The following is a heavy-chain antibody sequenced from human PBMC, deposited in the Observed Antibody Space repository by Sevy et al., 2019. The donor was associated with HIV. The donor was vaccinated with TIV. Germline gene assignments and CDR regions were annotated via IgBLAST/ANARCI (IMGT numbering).Heavy chain of an antibody. Sequence: GGSLRLSCVASGFAFSNYYAMHWVRQAPGKGLEWVALISYDGTDKYYAESVNGRFTCSRDNFKNTPFLQMNSLTTETPAVYYCARPRANYVDHYYFYAMDVWGQGTTVTVSS. CDR1: GFAFSNYYA. CDR2: ISYDGTDK. D-gene: IGHD4-17*01. V-gene: IGHV3-30-3*01. CDR3: ARPRANYVDHYYFYAMDV. J-gene: IGHJ6*02.